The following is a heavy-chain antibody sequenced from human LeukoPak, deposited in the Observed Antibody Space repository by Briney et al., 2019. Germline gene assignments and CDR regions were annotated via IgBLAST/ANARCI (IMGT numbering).Heavy chain of an antibody. Sequence: GASVKVSCKASGYTFTSYYMHWVRQAPGQGLEWMGGIIPIFGTANYAQKFQGRVTITADESTSTAYMELSSLRSEDTAVYYCARGALRWSSAFDIWGQGTMVTVSS. D-gene: IGHD4-23*01. J-gene: IGHJ3*02. CDR1: GYTFTSYY. CDR2: IIPIFGTA. V-gene: IGHV1-69*13. CDR3: ARGALRWSSAFDI.